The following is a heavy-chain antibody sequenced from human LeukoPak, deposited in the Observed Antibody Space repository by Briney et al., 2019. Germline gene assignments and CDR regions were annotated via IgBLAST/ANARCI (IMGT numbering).Heavy chain of an antibody. CDR3: AKDLGGPYCGGDCNDAFYI. CDR1: GFTFSSYA. Sequence: GGSLRLSCAASGFTFSSYAMSWVRQAPGKGREWVSAISGSGGSTYYADSVKGLFTISRDNSKNTLYLKMNSLRAEDTAVYYCAKDLGGPYCGGDCNDAFYIWGQGTMVTVSS. CDR2: ISGSGGST. J-gene: IGHJ3*02. V-gene: IGHV3-23*01. D-gene: IGHD2-21*02.